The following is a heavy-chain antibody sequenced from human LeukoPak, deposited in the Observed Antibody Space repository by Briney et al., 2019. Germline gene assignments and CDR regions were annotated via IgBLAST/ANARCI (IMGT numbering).Heavy chain of an antibody. CDR2: ISGSGGST. D-gene: IGHD3-10*01. CDR3: AKDGGRMVRGVIDY. J-gene: IGHJ4*02. V-gene: IGHV3-23*01. CDR1: GFTFSSYA. Sequence: GGSLRLSCAASGFTFSSYAMSWVRQAPGKGLEWVSAISGSGGSTYYADSVKGRFTISRDNSKNTLYLQMNSLRAEDMALYYCAKDGGRMVRGVIDYWGQGTLVTVSS.